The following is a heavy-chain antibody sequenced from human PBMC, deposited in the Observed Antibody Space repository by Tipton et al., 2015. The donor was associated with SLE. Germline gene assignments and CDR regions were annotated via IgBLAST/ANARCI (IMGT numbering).Heavy chain of an antibody. CDR2: IHYSGTT. D-gene: IGHD3-10*01. J-gene: IGHJ5*01. CDR3: AREWSGKGVFDS. V-gene: IGHV4-31*03. Sequence: TLSLTCSVSGGSISSEGYVWGWIRQLQGKGLEWIGYIHYSGTTNYNPSLKSRVTISLDTSNNQFSLKLSSVTGADTAVYYCAREWSGKGVFDSWGQGTLVTVSS. CDR1: GGSISSEGYV.